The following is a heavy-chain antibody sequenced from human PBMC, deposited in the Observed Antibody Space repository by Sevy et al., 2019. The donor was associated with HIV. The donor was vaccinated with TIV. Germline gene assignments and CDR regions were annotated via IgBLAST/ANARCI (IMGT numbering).Heavy chain of an antibody. D-gene: IGHD4-4*01. CDR2: ISAYNGNT. Sequence: ASVKVSCKASGYTFTSYGISWVRQAPGQGLEWMGWISAYNGNTNYAQKLQGRVTMTTDTSTSTAYMELRSLRSDDTAVYYCARVLTNRNYFYPSHDYWGQGTLVTVSS. CDR3: ARVLTNRNYFYPSHDY. J-gene: IGHJ4*02. V-gene: IGHV1-18*01. CDR1: GYTFTSYG.